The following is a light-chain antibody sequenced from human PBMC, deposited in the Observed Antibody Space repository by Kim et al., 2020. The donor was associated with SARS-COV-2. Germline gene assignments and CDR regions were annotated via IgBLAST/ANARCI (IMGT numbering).Light chain of an antibody. CDR1: QSISSS. Sequence: EVVMTQSPATLSLSPGERATLSCRASQSISSSLAWYQQKPGQAPRVLIYGASARATGIPARFSGSGSGTEFTLTISNLQSEDFAVYYCQQYAYWWLFGEVTRL. CDR3: QQYAYWWL. J-gene: IGKJ5*01. V-gene: IGKV3-15*01. CDR2: GAS.